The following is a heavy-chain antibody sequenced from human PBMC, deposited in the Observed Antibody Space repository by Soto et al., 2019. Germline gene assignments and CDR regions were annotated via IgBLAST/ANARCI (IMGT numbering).Heavy chain of an antibody. J-gene: IGHJ3*02. V-gene: IGHV4-31*03. CDR2: IYYSGST. CDR3: ASSYYDVDAFDI. D-gene: IGHD3-22*01. CDR1: GGSISSGCYY. Sequence: SETLSLTCTVSGGSISSGCYYWSWIRQHPGKGLEWIGYIYYSGSTYYNPSLKSRVTISVDTSKNQFSLKLSSVTAADTAVYYCASSYYDVDAFDIWGQGTMVTVSS.